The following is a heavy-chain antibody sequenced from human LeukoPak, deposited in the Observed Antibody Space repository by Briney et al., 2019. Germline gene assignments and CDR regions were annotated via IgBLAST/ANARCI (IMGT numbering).Heavy chain of an antibody. Sequence: GGSLTLSCAASGFTFDDYAMHWVRQAPGKGLEWVSLISWDGGSTYYADSVKGRFTISRDNSKNSLYLQMNSLRAEDTALYYCAKRGPCSGGSCYPENDIDYWGQGTLVTVSS. V-gene: IGHV3-43D*03. CDR3: AKRGPCSGGSCYPENDIDY. CDR1: GFTFDDYA. J-gene: IGHJ4*02. CDR2: ISWDGGST. D-gene: IGHD2-15*01.